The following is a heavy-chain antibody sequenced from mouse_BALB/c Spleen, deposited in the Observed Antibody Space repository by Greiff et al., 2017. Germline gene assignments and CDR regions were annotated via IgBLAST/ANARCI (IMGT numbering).Heavy chain of an antibody. J-gene: IGHJ2*01. CDR1: GYTFTSYW. V-gene: IGHV1-7*01. CDR2: INPSTGYT. Sequence: VQLQQSGAELAKPGASVKMSCKASGYTFTSYWMHWVKQRPGQGLEWIGYINPSTGYTEYNQKFKDKATLTADKSSSTAYMQLSSLTSEDSAVYYCARTGQLGLRGRDYWGQGTTLTVSS. CDR3: ARTGQLGLRGRDY. D-gene: IGHD3-2*01.